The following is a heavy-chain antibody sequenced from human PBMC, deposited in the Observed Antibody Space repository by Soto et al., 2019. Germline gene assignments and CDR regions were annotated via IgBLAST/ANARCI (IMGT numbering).Heavy chain of an antibody. J-gene: IGHJ4*02. Sequence: QLHLHESGPGLVKPSETLSLSCSVSGDSITRSGFYWAWIRPPPGKELEWIGSMYHTGSTYYKPSLESRLTMSVDTSKSQFSLRLTSMTAADAGVYFCARVRGGDTHVFDFWGQGARVTVSS. CDR3: ARVRGGDTHVFDF. CDR2: MYHTGST. V-gene: IGHV4-39*01. CDR1: GDSITRSGFY. D-gene: IGHD3-10*01.